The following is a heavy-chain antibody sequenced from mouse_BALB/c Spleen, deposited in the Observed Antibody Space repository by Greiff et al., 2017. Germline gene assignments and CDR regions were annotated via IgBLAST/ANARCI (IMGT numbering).Heavy chain of an antibody. V-gene: IGHV5-6-5*01. J-gene: IGHJ4*01. D-gene: IGHD1-2*01. CDR2: ISSGGST. CDR1: GFTFSSYA. Sequence: EVMLVESGGDLVKPGGSLKLSCAASGFTFSSYAMSWVRQTPEKRLEWVASISSGGSTYYPDSVKGRFTISRDNARNILYLQMSSLRSEDTAMYYCAGLITTATDAMDYWGQGTSVTVSS. CDR3: AGLITTATDAMDY.